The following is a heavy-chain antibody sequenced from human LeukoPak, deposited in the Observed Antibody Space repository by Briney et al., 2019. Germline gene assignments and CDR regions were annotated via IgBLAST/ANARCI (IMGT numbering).Heavy chain of an antibody. CDR2: IYYSGST. CDR3: ARDENGESTNWFDP. CDR1: GGSITSSSYY. Sequence: PSETLSLTCTVSGGSITSSSYYWGWIRQPPGKGLEWIGSIYYSGSTYYNPSLKSRVTISVDTSKNQFSLKLSSVTAADTAVYYCARDENGESTNWFDPWGQGTLVTVSS. V-gene: IGHV4-39*07. J-gene: IGHJ5*02. D-gene: IGHD3-10*01.